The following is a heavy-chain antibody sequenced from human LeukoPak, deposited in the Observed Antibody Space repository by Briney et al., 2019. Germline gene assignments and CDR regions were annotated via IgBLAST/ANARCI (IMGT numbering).Heavy chain of an antibody. D-gene: IGHD2-2*01. Sequence: SETLSLTCTVSGGSISSYYWSWIRQPPGKGLEWIGYIYYSGSTNYNPSLKSRVTISVDTSKNQFSLKLSSVTAADTAVYYCARLACSCTSCYLSFDYWGQGTLVTVSS. CDR3: ARLACSCTSCYLSFDY. J-gene: IGHJ4*02. CDR2: IYYSGST. V-gene: IGHV4-59*08. CDR1: GGSISSYY.